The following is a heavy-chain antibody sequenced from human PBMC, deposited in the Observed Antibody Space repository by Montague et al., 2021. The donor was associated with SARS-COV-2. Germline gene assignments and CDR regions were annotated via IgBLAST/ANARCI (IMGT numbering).Heavy chain of an antibody. CDR3: ARGREDLGSGTDYGFRRWFAP. V-gene: IGHV4-34*01. D-gene: IGHD3-10*01. J-gene: IGHJ5*02. CDR1: GGSFTNYY. CDR2: SSQTGNT. Sequence: SETLSLTCGVYGGSFTNYYFAWIRQPPGRGLEWIGESSQTGNTNYTPSLKSRVTISLDTSRNHVTLKLTSVTAADTAVYYCARGREDLGSGTDYGFRRWFAPWGQGTQVTVSS.